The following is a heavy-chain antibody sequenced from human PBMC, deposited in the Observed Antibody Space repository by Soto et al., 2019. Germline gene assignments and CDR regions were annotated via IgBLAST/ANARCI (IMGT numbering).Heavy chain of an antibody. CDR3: ARQPDY. J-gene: IGHJ4*02. V-gene: IGHV4-31*11. Sequence: SETLSLTCAVSGGSISSGGYSWSWIRQHPGKGLEWIGYIYHSGTTYYNPSLKSRVTISVDTSKNQFSLKLSSVTAADTAVYYCARQPDYWGQGTLVTVSS. CDR1: GGSISSGGYS. CDR2: IYHSGTT.